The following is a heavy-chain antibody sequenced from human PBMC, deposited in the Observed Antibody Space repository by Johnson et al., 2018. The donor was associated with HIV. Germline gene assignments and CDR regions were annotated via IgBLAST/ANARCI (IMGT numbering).Heavy chain of an antibody. Sequence: QVQLVESGGGVVQPGRSLRLSCAASGFTFSSYGMHWVRQAPGKGLEWVAVIWYDGSNKYYADSVKGRFTISRDNSKNTLSLQMNSLRAEDTAVYYCARGYYYDSRGSDDAFDIWGQGTMVTVSS. J-gene: IGHJ3*02. CDR3: ARGYYYDSRGSDDAFDI. V-gene: IGHV3-33*01. CDR2: IWYDGSNK. CDR1: GFTFSSYG. D-gene: IGHD3-22*01.